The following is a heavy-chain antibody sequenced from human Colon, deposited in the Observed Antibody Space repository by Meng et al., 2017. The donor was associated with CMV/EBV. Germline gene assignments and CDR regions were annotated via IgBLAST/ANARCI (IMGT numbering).Heavy chain of an antibody. CDR2: ISYDGGDI. V-gene: IGHV3-30-3*01. Sequence: GGSLRLSCAVSGLTLNSNAMHWIRQAPGKGLDWLALISYDGGDIYYADSVKGRFTISKDNSKNILYLEMSSLRREDTAVYYCARDPSLTWVAKRPDYWGQGTLVTVSS. CDR1: GLTLNSNA. J-gene: IGHJ4*02. CDR3: ARDPSLTWVAKRPDY. D-gene: IGHD1-26*01.